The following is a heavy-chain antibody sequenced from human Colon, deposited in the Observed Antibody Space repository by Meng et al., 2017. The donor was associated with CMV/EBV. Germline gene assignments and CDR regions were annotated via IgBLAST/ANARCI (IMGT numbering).Heavy chain of an antibody. D-gene: IGHD1-26*01. J-gene: IGHJ5*02. CDR2: IYYNGST. CDR1: GGSINTNSYY. CDR3: AKDWFVGATYNWFDP. V-gene: IGHV4-39*07. Sequence: QMQLQESGPGLVKPSXPLPLTCTXSGGSINTNSYYWGWIRQPPGKRLEWIGSIYYNGSTYFNPSLKSRITMSIDTSTNQFSLKVSSVTAADTAVYYCAKDWFVGATYNWFDPWGQGTLVTVSS.